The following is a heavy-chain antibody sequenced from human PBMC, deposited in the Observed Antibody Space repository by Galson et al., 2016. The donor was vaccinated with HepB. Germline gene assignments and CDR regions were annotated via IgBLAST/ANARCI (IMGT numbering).Heavy chain of an antibody. Sequence: TLSGGSFGGYYWSWLRQPPGKGLEWIGYVYSTGSTNYNPSLKSRLTISVETSKSQFSLRLSSVTVADTAVYYCARVDFSWRGPHWFDPWGRGALVTVSS. V-gene: IGHV4-59*01. J-gene: IGHJ5*02. CDR1: GGSFGGYY. CDR2: VYSTGST. D-gene: IGHD6-13*01. CDR3: ARVDFSWRGPHWFDP.